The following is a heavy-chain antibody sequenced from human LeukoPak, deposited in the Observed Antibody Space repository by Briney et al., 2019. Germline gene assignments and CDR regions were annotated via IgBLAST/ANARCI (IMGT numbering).Heavy chain of an antibody. CDR2: ISYDGSNK. Sequence: GGSLRLSCAASGFTFSSYGMHWVRQAPGKGLEWVAVISYDGSNKYYADSVKGRFTISRDNSKNTLYLQMNSLRAEDTAVYYCSKDVDHGVFDYWGQGTLVTVSS. CDR3: SKDVDHGVFDY. V-gene: IGHV3-30*18. CDR1: GFTFSSYG. J-gene: IGHJ4*02.